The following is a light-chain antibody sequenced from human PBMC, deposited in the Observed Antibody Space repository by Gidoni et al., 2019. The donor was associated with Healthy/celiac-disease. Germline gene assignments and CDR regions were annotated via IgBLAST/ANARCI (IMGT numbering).Light chain of an antibody. CDR2: WAS. CDR3: QQYYSTPQT. V-gene: IGKV4-1*01. J-gene: IGKJ2*01. CDR1: QSVLYSSNHNNY. Sequence: DIVMTQSPDSLALSLGERATINCNSSQSVLYSSNHNNYLAWYQQKPGQPPKLLIYWASTRESGVPDRFSGSGSGTDFTLTISSLQAEDVGVYYCQQYYSTPQTFGQGTKLEIK.